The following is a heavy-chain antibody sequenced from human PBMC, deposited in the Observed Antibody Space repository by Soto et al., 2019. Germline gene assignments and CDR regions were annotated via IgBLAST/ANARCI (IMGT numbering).Heavy chain of an antibody. D-gene: IGHD6-19*01. CDR2: MDAGNGTT. V-gene: IGHV1-3*01. J-gene: IGHJ4*02. Sequence: QVQLVQSGAEVKKPGASVKVSCKASGYIFNRYVMHWVRQAPGQRPEWMGWMDAGNGTTKYSEKFQGRVTITRDTSARTAYMELSTLRSEDTAVYYCARGSGWYDYWGQGTQVIVSS. CDR1: GYIFNRYV. CDR3: ARGSGWYDY.